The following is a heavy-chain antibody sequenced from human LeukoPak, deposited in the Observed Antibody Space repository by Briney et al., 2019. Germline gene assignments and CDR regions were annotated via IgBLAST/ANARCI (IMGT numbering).Heavy chain of an antibody. CDR2: INPNSGGT. Sequence: ASVKVSCKASGYTFTGYYMHWVRQAPGQGLEWMGWINPNSGGTNYAQKFQGRVTMTRDTSISTAYMELSRLRSDDTAVYYCARGRIAAAGTTGFYFDYWGQGTLVTVSS. CDR1: GYTFTGYY. D-gene: IGHD6-13*01. CDR3: ARGRIAAAGTTGFYFDY. J-gene: IGHJ4*02. V-gene: IGHV1-2*02.